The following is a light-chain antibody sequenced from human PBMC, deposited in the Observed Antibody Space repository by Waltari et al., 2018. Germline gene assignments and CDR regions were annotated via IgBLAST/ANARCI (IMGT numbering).Light chain of an antibody. J-gene: IGLJ1*01. V-gene: IGLV2-8*01. Sequence: QSALTQPPSASGSPGQSVTIPCTGTSSDVGGYNYVPWYQQLPGKAPTLIITDVYKRPSGVPDRFSGSKSGNTASLTVSGLQAEDEADYFCLSYAGDNGYFFGTGTRVTVL. CDR3: LSYAGDNGYF. CDR1: SSDVGGYNY. CDR2: DVY.